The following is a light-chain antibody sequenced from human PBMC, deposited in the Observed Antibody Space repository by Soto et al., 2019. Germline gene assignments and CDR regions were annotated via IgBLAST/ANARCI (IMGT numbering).Light chain of an antibody. V-gene: IGKV2-24*01. J-gene: IGKJ1*01. CDR3: AEAALLPHA. CDR2: KTS. CDR1: QSLAFRDGNIY. Sequence: IVLTQTPLSLVVTLGQPASISCKSSQSLAFRDGNIYLNWLQQRPGQPPRLLIYKTSNRFSGVPYRFSGSGAGTEFTLKISKVEAEDVGVYYCAEAALLPHAFGQGTKVEIK.